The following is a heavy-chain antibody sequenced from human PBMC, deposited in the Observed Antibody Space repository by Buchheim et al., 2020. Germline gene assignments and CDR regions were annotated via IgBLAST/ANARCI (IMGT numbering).Heavy chain of an antibody. CDR1: GYSFTSYW. CDR3: ARHRGNEYSSSSNGWFDP. J-gene: IGHJ5*02. Sequence: EVQLVQSGAEVKKPGESLRISCKGSGYSFTSYWISWVRQMPGKGLEWMGRIDPSDSDTNYSPSFLGHVTISADKSISTAYLQWSSLKASDTAMYYCARHRGNEYSSSSNGWFDPWGKGTL. V-gene: IGHV5-10-1*03. CDR2: IDPSDSDT. D-gene: IGHD6-6*01.